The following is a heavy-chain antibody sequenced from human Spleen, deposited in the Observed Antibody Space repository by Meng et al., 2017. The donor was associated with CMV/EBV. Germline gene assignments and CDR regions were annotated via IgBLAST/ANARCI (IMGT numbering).Heavy chain of an antibody. V-gene: IGHV4-39*07. CDR1: GGSISSNTYY. D-gene: IGHD6-6*01. J-gene: IGHJ4*02. Sequence: SETLSLTCTVSGGSISSNTYYWGWIRQPPGKGLEWIGSIYYTGATYYNPSLESRVTISADTTKNQFSLRLSSVTAADTAMYYCARESMGVGSSWYVDYWGQGTLVTVSS. CDR2: IYYTGAT. CDR3: ARESMGVGSSWYVDY.